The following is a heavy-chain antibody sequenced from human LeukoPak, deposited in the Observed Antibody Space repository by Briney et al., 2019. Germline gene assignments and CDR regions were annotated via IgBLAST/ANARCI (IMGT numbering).Heavy chain of an antibody. J-gene: IGHJ5*02. CDR2: ISSSSSYI. CDR1: GFTFSSYS. CDR3: ARDRDSSTGRRLDP. Sequence: PGGSLRLSCAASGFTFSSYSMNWVRQASGKGLEWVSSISSSSSYIYYADSVKGRFTISRDNAKNSLYLQMNSLRAEDTAVYYCARDRDSSTGRRLDPWGQGTLVTVSS. V-gene: IGHV3-21*01. D-gene: IGHD2-2*01.